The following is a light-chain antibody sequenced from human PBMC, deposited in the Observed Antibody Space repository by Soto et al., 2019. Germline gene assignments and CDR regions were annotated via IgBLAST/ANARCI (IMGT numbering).Light chain of an antibody. Sequence: QSALTQPASVSGSPGQSITIPCSGTSSDVGSYNVVSWYQQHPGKAPKLVIYDVSNRPSGVSPRFSGAKSGNTASLTISGLQPEDEADYYCSSYTSSITRVFGTGTKVTVL. CDR2: DVS. CDR1: SSDVGSYNV. CDR3: SSYTSSITRV. V-gene: IGLV2-14*03. J-gene: IGLJ1*01.